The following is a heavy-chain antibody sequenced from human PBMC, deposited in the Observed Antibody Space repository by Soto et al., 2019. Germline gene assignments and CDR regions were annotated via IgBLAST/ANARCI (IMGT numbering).Heavy chain of an antibody. V-gene: IGHV1-69*04. CDR2: IIPILGIA. J-gene: IGHJ6*03. CDR1: GGTFSSYA. D-gene: IGHD2-15*01. Sequence: GASVKVSCKASGGTFSSYAISWVRQAPGQGLEWMGRIIPILGIANYAQKFQGRVTITADKSTSTAYMELSSLRSEDTAVYYCASPAPSGYCSGGSCYSRDYYYYMDVWGKGTTVTVSS. CDR3: ASPAPSGYCSGGSCYSRDYYYYMDV.